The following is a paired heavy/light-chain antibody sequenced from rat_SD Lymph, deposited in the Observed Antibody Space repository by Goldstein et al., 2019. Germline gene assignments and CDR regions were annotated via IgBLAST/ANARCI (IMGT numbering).Light chain of an antibody. V-gene: IGKV16S1*01. J-gene: IGKJ4*01. Sequence: DVQMTQSLSYLAASPGESVSISCKASKSISNYLAWYQQKPGEAYKLLIYSGSTLQSGTPSRFSGSGSGTDFTLTIRSLEPEDFGLYYCQQYYEKFTFGSGTKLEIK. CDR3: QQYYEKFT. CDR2: SGS. CDR1: KSISNY.
Heavy chain of an antibody. Sequence: VQLVESGGGLVQPGKSLKLSCSASGFTFSSYGMHWIRQAPGKGLDWVAYISSSSGTVYADAVKGRFTISRDNAKNTLYLQLNSLKSEDTAIYYCARSLRRVYDYWGQGVMVTVSS. CDR3: ARSLRRVYDY. D-gene: IGHD1-11*01. CDR2: ISSSSGT. CDR1: GFTFSSYG. V-gene: IGHV5-62*01. J-gene: IGHJ2*01.